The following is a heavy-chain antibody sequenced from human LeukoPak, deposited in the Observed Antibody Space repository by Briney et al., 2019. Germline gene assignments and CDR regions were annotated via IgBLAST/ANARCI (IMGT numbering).Heavy chain of an antibody. CDR3: ARDEDPYYYDSSGYCPFDY. Sequence: GRSLRLSCAASGFTFSSYGMHWVRQAPGKGLEWVAVISYDGSNKYYADSVKGRFTISRDNSKNTLYLQMNSLRAEDTAVYYCARDEDPYYYDSSGYCPFDYWGQGTLVTVSS. J-gene: IGHJ4*02. D-gene: IGHD3-22*01. CDR1: GFTFSSYG. V-gene: IGHV3-30*19. CDR2: ISYDGSNK.